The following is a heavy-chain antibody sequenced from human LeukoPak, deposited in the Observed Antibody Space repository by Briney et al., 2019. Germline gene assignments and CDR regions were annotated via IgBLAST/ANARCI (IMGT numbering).Heavy chain of an antibody. CDR3: ARDAPDSSGYLRFDY. D-gene: IGHD3-22*01. J-gene: IGHJ4*02. CDR1: GGSISSGGYY. V-gene: IGHV4-31*03. CDR2: IYYSGST. Sequence: SQTLSLTCTVSGGSISSGGYYWSWIRQHPGKGLEWIGYIYYSGSTYYNPSLKSRVTISVDTSKNQFSLKLSSVTAADTAVYYCARDAPDSSGYLRFDYWGQGTLVIVSS.